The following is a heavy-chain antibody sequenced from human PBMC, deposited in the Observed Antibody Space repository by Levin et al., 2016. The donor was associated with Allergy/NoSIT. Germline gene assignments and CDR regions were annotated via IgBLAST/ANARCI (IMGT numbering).Heavy chain of an antibody. CDR3: ASRGSLWFGQGGYYYGMDV. J-gene: IGHJ6*02. Sequence: GESLKISCAASGFTVSSNYMSWVRQAPGKGLEWVSVIYSGGSTYYADSVKGRFTISRDNSKNTLYLQMNSLRAEDTAVYYCASRGSLWFGQGGYYYGMDVWGQGTTVTVSS. V-gene: IGHV3-53*01. D-gene: IGHD3-10*01. CDR2: IYSGGST. CDR1: GFTVSSNY.